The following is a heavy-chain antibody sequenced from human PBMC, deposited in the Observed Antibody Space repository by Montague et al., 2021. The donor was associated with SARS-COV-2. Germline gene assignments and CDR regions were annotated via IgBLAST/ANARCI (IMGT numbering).Heavy chain of an antibody. J-gene: IGHJ6*02. D-gene: IGHD1-7*01. V-gene: IGHV4-34*01. CDR3: ARGRTGTTFYYYYYYGMDV. CDR1: GGSFSGYY. CDR2: INHSGST. Sequence: SETLSLTCAVYGGSFSGYYWSWIRQPPGKGLEWIGEINHSGSTNYNSSLKSRVTISVDTSKNQFSLKLSSVTAADTAVYYCARGRTGTTFYYYYYYGMDVWGQGTTVTVSS.